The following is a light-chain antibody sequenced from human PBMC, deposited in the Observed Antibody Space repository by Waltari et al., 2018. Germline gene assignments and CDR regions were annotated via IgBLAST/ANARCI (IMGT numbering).Light chain of an antibody. J-gene: IGKJ4*01. CDR2: GAS. CDR3: QQYNNWLPA. CDR1: QIVSSN. Sequence: EIVMTQSPATLSVSPGERATLSCRASQIVSSNLAWYPQKPGQAPRLLIYGASTRATGIPARFSGSGSGTEFTLTISSLQSEDFAVYYCQQYNNWLPAFGGGTKVEIK. V-gene: IGKV3-15*01.